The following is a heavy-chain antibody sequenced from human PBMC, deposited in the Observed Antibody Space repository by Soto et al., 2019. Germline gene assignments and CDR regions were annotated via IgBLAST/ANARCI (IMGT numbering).Heavy chain of an antibody. V-gene: IGHV1-8*01. Sequence: ASVKVSCKASGYTFTSYDINWVRQATGQGFEYLGWMNPNSGNTGYVKKFQGRVTMTRDTSMSTAYMELSRLRSDDTAVYYCARGPSITMVRGPRAYGMDVWGQGTTVTVSS. D-gene: IGHD3-10*01. J-gene: IGHJ6*02. CDR3: ARGPSITMVRGPRAYGMDV. CDR2: MNPNSGNT. CDR1: GYTFTSYD.